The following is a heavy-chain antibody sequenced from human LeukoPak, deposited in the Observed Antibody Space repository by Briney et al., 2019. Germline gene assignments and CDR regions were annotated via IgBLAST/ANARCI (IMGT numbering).Heavy chain of an antibody. Sequence: SVKVSCKGTGGTFSSYAISWVRQAPGQGLEWMGGIIPIFGTANYAQKFQGRLTITADESTSTAYMELSSLRSEDTAVYYCARSPGYSSSWLPFDYWGQGTLVTVSS. CDR2: IIPIFGTA. V-gene: IGHV1-69*01. CDR3: ARSPGYSSSWLPFDY. CDR1: GGTFSSYA. D-gene: IGHD6-13*01. J-gene: IGHJ4*02.